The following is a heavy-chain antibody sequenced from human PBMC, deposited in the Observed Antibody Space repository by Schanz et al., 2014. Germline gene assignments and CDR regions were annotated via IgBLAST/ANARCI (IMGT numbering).Heavy chain of an antibody. CDR1: GFMFSSYG. CDR3: ARDNSHWLVDY. Sequence: QVQLVESGGGVVQPGRSLRLSCAASGFMFSSYGMHWVRQDPGKGLVWVARINSVGSNTDYADSVTGRFTVSRDNSKNTLYLEVNSLRPEDTALYYCARDNSHWLVDYWGQGTLVTVSS. D-gene: IGHD6-19*01. V-gene: IGHV3-NL1*01. CDR2: INSVGSNT. J-gene: IGHJ4*02.